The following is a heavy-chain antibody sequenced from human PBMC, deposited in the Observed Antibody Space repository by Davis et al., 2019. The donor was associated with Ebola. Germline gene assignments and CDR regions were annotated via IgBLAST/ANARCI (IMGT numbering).Heavy chain of an antibody. V-gene: IGHV3-30*04. CDR1: GFTFSDYT. CDR2: ISYDGRNK. D-gene: IGHD5-12*01. Sequence: GESLKISCAASGFTFSDYTMHWVRQVPGKGLEWVAVISYDGRNKFYADSVKGRFTISRDNSKNTVYLQMDSLRAEDTAVYFCAKDHRFIVAAVTGLDYWGQGTPVTVSS. CDR3: AKDHRFIVAAVTGLDY. J-gene: IGHJ4*02.